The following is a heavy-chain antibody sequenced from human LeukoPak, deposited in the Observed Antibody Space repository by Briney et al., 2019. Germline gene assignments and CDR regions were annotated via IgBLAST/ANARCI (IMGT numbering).Heavy chain of an antibody. CDR3: ARVGSSSSYDYFDY. D-gene: IGHD6-6*01. V-gene: IGHV4-4*07. Sequence: PSETLSLTCTVSGGSISTSYWSWIRPHAREGLEWIGRIYTSGSTNYNPSLKSRVTMSVDTSKNQFSLKLSSVTAADTAVYYCARVGSSSSYDYFDYWGQGTLVTVSS. CDR2: IYTSGST. CDR1: GGSISTSY. J-gene: IGHJ4*02.